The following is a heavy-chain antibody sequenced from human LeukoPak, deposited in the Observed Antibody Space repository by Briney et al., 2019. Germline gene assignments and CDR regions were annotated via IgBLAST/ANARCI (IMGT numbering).Heavy chain of an antibody. CDR1: GGSISSGGYY. J-gene: IGHJ4*02. V-gene: IGHV4-30-2*01. D-gene: IGHD6-13*01. Sequence: SQTLSLTCTVSGGSISSGGYYWSWIRQPPGKGLEWIGYIYHSGSTNYNPSLKSRVTMSVDTSKNQFSLKLSSVTAADTAVYYCAVSSSSYRYYFDYWGQGTPVTVSS. CDR3: AVSSSSYRYYFDY. CDR2: IYHSGST.